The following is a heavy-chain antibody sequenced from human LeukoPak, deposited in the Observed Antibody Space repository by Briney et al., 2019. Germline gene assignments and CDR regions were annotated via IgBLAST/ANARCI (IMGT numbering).Heavy chain of an antibody. J-gene: IGHJ4*02. CDR3: ARGGDEGRPY. V-gene: IGHV4-34*01. CDR1: GGSFSGYY. Sequence: SETLSLTCAVYGGSFSGYYWSWIRQPPGKGLEWIGEINHSGSTNYNPSLKSRVTISVDTSKNQFSLKLSSVTAADTAVYYCARGGDEGRPYWGQGTLVTVSS. CDR2: INHSGST. D-gene: IGHD2-15*01.